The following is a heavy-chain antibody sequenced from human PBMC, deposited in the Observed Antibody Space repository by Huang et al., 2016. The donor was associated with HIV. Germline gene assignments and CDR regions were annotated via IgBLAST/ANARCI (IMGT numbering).Heavy chain of an antibody. D-gene: IGHD1-26*01. V-gene: IGHV5-51*03. J-gene: IGHJ3*02. CDR1: GDSFSTYW. CDR2: TVPGDSYT. Sequence: EVQLVQSGAEVKKPGESLKISCKGSGDSFSTYWIGWVRQMPGKGLEWMGMTVPGDSYTRYSPSFQGQVTISADKSISTAYLQWSSLKASDTAMYYCASTASYSGSYRGAFDIWGQGTMVTVSS. CDR3: ASTASYSGSYRGAFDI.